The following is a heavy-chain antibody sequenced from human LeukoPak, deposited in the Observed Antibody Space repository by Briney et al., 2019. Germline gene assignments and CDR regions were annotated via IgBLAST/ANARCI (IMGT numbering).Heavy chain of an antibody. CDR2: ISSGSSTI. D-gene: IGHD1-1*01. J-gene: IGHJ4*02. CDR1: GFTFSSYS. V-gene: IGHV3-48*01. CDR3: AREETGYFDY. Sequence: GGSLRLSCAASGFTFSSYSMNWVRQAPGKGLEWVSYISSGSSTIYYADSVKGRFTISRDNAKNSLYLQMNSLRAEDTAVYYCAREETGYFDYWGQGTLVTVSS.